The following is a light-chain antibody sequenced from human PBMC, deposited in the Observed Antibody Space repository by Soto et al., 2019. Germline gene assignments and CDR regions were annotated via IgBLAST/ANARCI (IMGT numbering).Light chain of an antibody. CDR1: QSILYSSNNKNY. CDR3: QQYYSTPPT. J-gene: IGKJ2*01. CDR2: WAS. V-gene: IGKV4-1*01. Sequence: DIVMTQSPDSLAVSLCERATINCKSSQSILYSSNNKNYLAWYQQSPGQPPKLLIYWASTRESGVPDRFSGSGSGADFTLTISSLQAEDVAVYYCQQYYSTPPTFGQGTKLEIK.